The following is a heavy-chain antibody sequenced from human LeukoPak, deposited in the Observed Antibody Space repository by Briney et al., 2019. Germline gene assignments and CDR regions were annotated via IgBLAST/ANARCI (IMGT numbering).Heavy chain of an antibody. CDR3: ARDSSYYGSGSYSAFDY. CDR1: GFTASSNH. J-gene: IGHJ4*02. V-gene: IGHV3-53*01. Sequence: PGGSLRLSCAASGFTASSNHMSWVRQTPGKGLEWVSTIYSGGSIYYADSVKGRFTISRDNSKNTLYLQMNSLRVEDTAVYYCARDSSYYGSGSYSAFDYWGQGTLVTVSS. CDR2: IYSGGSI. D-gene: IGHD3-10*01.